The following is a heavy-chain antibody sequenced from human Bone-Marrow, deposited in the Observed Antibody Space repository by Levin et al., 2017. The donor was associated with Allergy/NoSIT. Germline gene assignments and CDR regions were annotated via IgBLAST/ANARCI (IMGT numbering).Heavy chain of an antibody. CDR1: GDSISNYY. CDR3: ARDIFRYRSSSPLYSYNGLGV. Sequence: SETLSLTCTVSGDSISNYYWNWIRQSPGRGLEWLVYVYYNGNTNYNPSLKGRLTLSVDTSKNQFSLELTSVTASATAVYYCARDIFRYRSSSPLYSYNGLGVWGQGTTVTVSS. CDR2: VYYNGNT. D-gene: IGHD6-6*01. V-gene: IGHV4-59*01. J-gene: IGHJ6*02.